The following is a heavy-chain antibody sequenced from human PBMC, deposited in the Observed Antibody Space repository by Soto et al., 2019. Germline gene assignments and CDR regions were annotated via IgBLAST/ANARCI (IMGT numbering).Heavy chain of an antibody. CDR1: GSSISSSNW. J-gene: IGHJ6*02. Sequence: PSETLSLTCAVSGSSISSSNWWSWVRQPPGKGLEWIGEIYHSGSTNYNPSLKSRVTISVDKSKNQFSLKLSSVTAAGTAVYYCARSAPITMVRGVKSYYYYGMDVWGQGTTVTVSS. CDR2: IYHSGST. CDR3: ARSAPITMVRGVKSYYYYGMDV. D-gene: IGHD3-10*01. V-gene: IGHV4-4*02.